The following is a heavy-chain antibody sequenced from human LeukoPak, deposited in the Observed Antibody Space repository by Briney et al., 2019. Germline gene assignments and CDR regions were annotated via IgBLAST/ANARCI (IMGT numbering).Heavy chain of an antibody. CDR3: ARDRKWMYYDILTADYYGMDV. J-gene: IGHJ6*02. V-gene: IGHV3-21*01. CDR1: GFTFSSYS. CDR2: ISSSSSYI. Sequence: PGGSRRLSCAASGFTFSSYSMNWVRQAPGKGLEWVSSISSSSSYIYYADSVKGRFTISRDNAKNSLYLQMNSLRAEDTAVYYCARDRKWMYYDILTADYYGMDVWGQGTTVTVSS. D-gene: IGHD3-9*01.